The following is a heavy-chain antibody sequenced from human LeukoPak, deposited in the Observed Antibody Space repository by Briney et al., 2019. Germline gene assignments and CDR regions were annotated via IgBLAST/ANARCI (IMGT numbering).Heavy chain of an antibody. J-gene: IGHJ6*02. Sequence: SETLCLTCSVSIGSIISSKWWSWVRQSPVKGLEWIGELYLDLTTNYNPSFTSRVTMSVDRSRHQFSLKLACVTAAYTAVYYCARQKWEQQARDYYFNGLDVWGPGTTVIVSS. V-gene: IGHV4-4*02. D-gene: IGHD1/OR15-1a*01. CDR1: IGSIISSKW. CDR2: LYLDLTT. CDR3: ARQKWEQQARDYYFNGLDV.